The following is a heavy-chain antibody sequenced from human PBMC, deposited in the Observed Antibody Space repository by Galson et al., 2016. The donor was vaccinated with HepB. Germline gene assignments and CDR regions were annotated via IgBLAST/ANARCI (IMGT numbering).Heavy chain of an antibody. CDR2: ISSSSTSI. CDR3: ARGCGGYDCGSELDY. V-gene: IGHV3-21*01. J-gene: IGHJ4*02. Sequence: SLRLSCAASGFTFSTFSMNWVRQAPGKGLQWVSSISSSSTSIYYADSVKGRFTFSRDNAKNSLYLQMNSLRAEDTAVYYCARGCGGYDCGSELDYWGQGALVTVSS. CDR1: GFTFSTFS. D-gene: IGHD5-12*01.